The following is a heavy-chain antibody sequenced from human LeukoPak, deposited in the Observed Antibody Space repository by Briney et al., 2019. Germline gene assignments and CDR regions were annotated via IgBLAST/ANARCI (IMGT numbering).Heavy chain of an antibody. D-gene: IGHD6-6*01. CDR3: AQLLIAARGRTAFDI. J-gene: IGHJ3*02. CDR1: GGSISSGSYY. V-gene: IGHV4-39*07. Sequence: KPSETLSLTCTVSGGSISSGSYYWGWIRQPPGKGLEWIGNIYYSGSTYYNPSLKSRVTISVDTSKNQFSLKLSSVTAADTAVYYCAQLLIAARGRTAFDIWGQGTMVTVSS. CDR2: IYYSGST.